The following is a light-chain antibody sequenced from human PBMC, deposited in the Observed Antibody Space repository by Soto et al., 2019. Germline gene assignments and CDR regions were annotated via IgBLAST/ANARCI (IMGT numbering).Light chain of an antibody. CDR2: GAS. J-gene: IGKJ3*01. Sequence: EIVLTQSPGTLSLSPGERATLSCRASQSVSSSYLAWYQQKPGQAPRLLIYGASSRAIGIPDRFSGSGSGKDFTLTISRLEPEDFAVYYCQQYGSSPLFTFGPGTKVDIK. CDR3: QQYGSSPLFT. V-gene: IGKV3-20*01. CDR1: QSVSSSY.